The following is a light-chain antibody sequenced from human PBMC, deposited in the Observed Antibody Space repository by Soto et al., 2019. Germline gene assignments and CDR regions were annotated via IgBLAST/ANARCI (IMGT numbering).Light chain of an antibody. CDR1: ASYVGAYKY. CDR2: DVN. CDR3: CAHSTSGTHV. V-gene: IGLV2-14*03. J-gene: IGLJ1*01. Sequence: QSVLTQPASVSGSPGQSITISCTGTASYVGAYKYVSWHQQHPGKAPKIIIYDVNSRPSGVSSRFSGSKSGNTASLTISGLQTDDEGDYYCCAHSTSGTHVFGTGTKVTV.